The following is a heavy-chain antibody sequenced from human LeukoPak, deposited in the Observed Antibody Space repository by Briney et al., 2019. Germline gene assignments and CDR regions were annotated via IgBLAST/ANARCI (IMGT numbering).Heavy chain of an antibody. Sequence: GGSLRLSCAASGFTFSSYGMHWVRQAPGTGLEWVAVIWYDGSNKYYADSVKGRFTISRDNSKNTLYLQMNSLRAEDTAVYYCAKDRGAYCSSTSCYLDYWGQGTLVTVSS. V-gene: IGHV3-33*06. CDR1: GFTFSSYG. D-gene: IGHD2-2*01. J-gene: IGHJ4*02. CDR3: AKDRGAYCSSTSCYLDY. CDR2: IWYDGSNK.